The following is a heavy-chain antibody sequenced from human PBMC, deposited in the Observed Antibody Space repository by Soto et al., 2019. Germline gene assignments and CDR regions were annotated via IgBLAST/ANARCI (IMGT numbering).Heavy chain of an antibody. J-gene: IGHJ6*01. V-gene: IGHV1-69*06. CDR1: GGTFSDFA. CDR2: IVPRFGSP. CDR3: AGDRIQLRLGIYFFNGMEV. D-gene: IGHD3-16*01. Sequence: QVQLVQSGAEMRNPGSSLRVSSKASGGTFSDFAFSWVRQAPGQGLEWMGGIVPRFGSPNYAQKFGGRVMISADTTTRRVYMEVRSLGFDDTAAYFCAGDRIQLRLGIYFFNGMEVWGQGTTITVSS.